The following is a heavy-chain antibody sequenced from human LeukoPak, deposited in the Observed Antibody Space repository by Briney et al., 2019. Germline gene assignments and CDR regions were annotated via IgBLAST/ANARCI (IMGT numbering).Heavy chain of an antibody. D-gene: IGHD3-10*01. CDR3: ARVRDGSLRGAFDI. CDR2: ISYDGSKE. V-gene: IGHV3-30-3*01. J-gene: IGHJ3*02. Sequence: GRSQRLSCAASGFTFSRYAVHWVRQAPGKGLEWVAFISYDGSKEYYADSVRGRFRISRDSSQNTLYLQLNSLRTEDTAVYYCARVRDGSLRGAFDIWGQGTLVTVSS. CDR1: GFTFSRYA.